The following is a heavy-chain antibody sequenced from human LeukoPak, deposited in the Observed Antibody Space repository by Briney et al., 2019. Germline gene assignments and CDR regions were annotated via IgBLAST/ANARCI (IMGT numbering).Heavy chain of an antibody. J-gene: IGHJ6*03. D-gene: IGHD3-22*01. CDR1: GFTFSRDW. CDR3: ARDLNPIDDSSGYSYYYYMDV. Sequence: PGGSLRLSCAASGFTFSRDWMHWVRQAPGKGLEWVAVISYDGSLKYYADSVKGRLTISRDNSKNTLYLQMNSLRAEDTAVFYCARDLNPIDDSSGYSYYYYMDVWGKGTTVTVSS. V-gene: IGHV3-30*01. CDR2: ISYDGSLK.